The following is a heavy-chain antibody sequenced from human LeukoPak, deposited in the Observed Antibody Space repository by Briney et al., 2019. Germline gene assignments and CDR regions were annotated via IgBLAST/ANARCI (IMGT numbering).Heavy chain of an antibody. D-gene: IGHD2-15*01. CDR1: GGSINNYY. V-gene: IGHV4-4*07. Sequence: SETLSLTCTVSGGSINNYYWSWIRQPAGKGLEWIGRIYNRGSTNYNPSLKSRVTMSVDTSKNQFSLKLSSVTAADTAVYYCARGRYCSADSCSGGDAFDIWGQGTMVSVSS. J-gene: IGHJ3*02. CDR3: ARGRYCSADSCSGGDAFDI. CDR2: IYNRGST.